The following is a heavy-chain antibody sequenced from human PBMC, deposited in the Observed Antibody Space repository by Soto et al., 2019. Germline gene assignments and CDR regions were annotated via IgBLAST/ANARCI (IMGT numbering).Heavy chain of an antibody. CDR1: GFTFSNAW. Sequence: GGSLRLSCAASGFTFSNAWMSWVRQAPGKGLEWVGRIKSKTDGGTTDYAAPVKGRFTISRDDSKNTLYLQMNSLKTEDTAVYYCTTGNVGVPAAISWFDPWGQGTLVTVSS. D-gene: IGHD2-2*01. V-gene: IGHV3-15*01. CDR2: IKSKTDGGTT. J-gene: IGHJ5*02. CDR3: TTGNVGVPAAISWFDP.